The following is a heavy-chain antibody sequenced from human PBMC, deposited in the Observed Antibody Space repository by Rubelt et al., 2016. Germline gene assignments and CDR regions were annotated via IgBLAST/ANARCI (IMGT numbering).Heavy chain of an antibody. CDR1: GGSISSSSYY. CDR2: IYYSGST. D-gene: IGHD6-19*01. CDR3: ARLCVAGPWPGGVDP. V-gene: IGHV4-39*01. J-gene: IGHJ5*02. Sequence: QLQLQESGPGLVKPSETLSLTCTVSGGSISSSSYYWGWIRQPPGKGLEWIGSIYYSGSTYYNPSLKSRVTISGDTSKNQFSLKLSSVTAADTAVYYCARLCVAGPWPGGVDPWGQGTLVTVSS.